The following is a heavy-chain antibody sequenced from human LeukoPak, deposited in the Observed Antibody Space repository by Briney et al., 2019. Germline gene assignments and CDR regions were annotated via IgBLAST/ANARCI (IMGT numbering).Heavy chain of an antibody. CDR3: ARDLDPSSSPFPYYFDY. D-gene: IGHD6-6*01. V-gene: IGHV3-74*01. J-gene: IGHJ4*02. CDR2: INSDGSST. CDR1: GFTFSNYW. Sequence: GGSLRLSCAASGFTFSNYWMHWVRQAPGKGLVWVSRINSDGSSTSYADSVKGRFTISRDNAKNSLYLQMNSLRAVDTAVYYCARDLDPSSSPFPYYFDYWGQGTLVTVSS.